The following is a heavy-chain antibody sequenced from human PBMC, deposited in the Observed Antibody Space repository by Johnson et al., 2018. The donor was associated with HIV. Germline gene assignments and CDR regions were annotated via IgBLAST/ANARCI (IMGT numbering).Heavy chain of an antibody. CDR1: GFTFDDYA. J-gene: IGHJ3*02. D-gene: IGHD6-6*01. Sequence: VQLVESGGGLVQPGRSLRLSCAASGFTFDDYAMHWVRQAPGKGLEWVSGISWHSGSIGYVDSVKGRFTISRDNAKNSLYLQMNSLRAEDTALYYCAKGSIAARWGAFDIWGQGTMVTVSS. V-gene: IGHV3-9*01. CDR3: AKGSIAARWGAFDI. CDR2: ISWHSGSI.